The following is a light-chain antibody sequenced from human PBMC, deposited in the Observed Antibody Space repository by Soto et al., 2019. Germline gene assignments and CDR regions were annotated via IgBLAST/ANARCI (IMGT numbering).Light chain of an antibody. CDR3: QQYGRSPRT. J-gene: IGKJ1*01. Sequence: VLMQSPGTLSFSPGERATLSCRASQSISSYVAWYQQKPGQAPRLLIYGASTRADGIADRFSGSGSGTDFTLSIRRLEPEDFAVYYCQQYGRSPRTFGQGTKVDIK. CDR2: GAS. CDR1: QSISSY. V-gene: IGKV3-20*01.